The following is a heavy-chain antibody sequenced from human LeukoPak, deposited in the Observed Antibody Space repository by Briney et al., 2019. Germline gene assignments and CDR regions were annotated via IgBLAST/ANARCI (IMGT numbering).Heavy chain of an antibody. CDR2: IIPIFGTA. Sequence: GASVKVSCKASGGTFSSYAISWVRQAPGQGLEWMGGIIPIFGTANYAQKFQGGVTITADESTSTAYMELSSLRSEDTAVYYCATRPEYNWNDGSAFDIWGQGTMVTVSS. J-gene: IGHJ3*02. V-gene: IGHV1-69*13. D-gene: IGHD1-20*01. CDR1: GGTFSSYA. CDR3: ATRPEYNWNDGSAFDI.